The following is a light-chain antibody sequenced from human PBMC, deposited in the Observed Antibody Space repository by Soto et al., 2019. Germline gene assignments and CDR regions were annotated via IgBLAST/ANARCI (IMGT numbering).Light chain of an antibody. CDR1: QSVSNNY. J-gene: IGKJ4*01. CDR2: GTS. V-gene: IGKV3-20*01. CDR3: QQYYSWPFT. Sequence: EIVLTQSPGSLSLSPGERATLSCRASQSVSNNYLAWYQQKPGQAPRLLIYGTSSRATGIPDRFSGSGSGTDFTLTISRLEPEDFAVYYCQQYYSWPFTFGGGTKV.